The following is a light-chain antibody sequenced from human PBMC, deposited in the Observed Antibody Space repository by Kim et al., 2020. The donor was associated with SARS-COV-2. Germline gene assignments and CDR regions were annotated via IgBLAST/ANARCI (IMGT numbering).Light chain of an antibody. V-gene: IGLV1-51*01. CDR3: GTWDSSLSAYV. CDR1: SSNIESHY. CDR2: DNN. Sequence: QSVLTQPPSVSAAPGQNVTISCSGTSSNIESHYVSWYQQFPGTAPKVFIYDNNERPSGIPDRFPGSKSGTSATLDITGLQTGDEADYYCGTWDSSLSAYVFGPGTQLTVL. J-gene: IGLJ1*01.